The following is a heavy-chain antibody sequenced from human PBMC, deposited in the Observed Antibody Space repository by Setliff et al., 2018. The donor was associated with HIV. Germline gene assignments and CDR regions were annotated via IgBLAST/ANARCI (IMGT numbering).Heavy chain of an antibody. CDR2: MNPDSGNT. J-gene: IGHJ3*02. CDR3: ATGKNSGYDSDAFDI. D-gene: IGHD5-12*01. CDR1: GYNFISYH. V-gene: IGHV1-8*01. Sequence: ASVKVSCKASGYNFISYHLHWLRQAPGQGLEWMGWMNPDSGNTAYAQKFQGRVTMPRNTSISTAYMELSSLRSEDTAVYYCATGKNSGYDSDAFDIWGQGTMVTVSS.